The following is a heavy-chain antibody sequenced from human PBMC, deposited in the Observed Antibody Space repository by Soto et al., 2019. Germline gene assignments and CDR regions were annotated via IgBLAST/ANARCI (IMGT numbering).Heavy chain of an antibody. D-gene: IGHD4-4*01. CDR3: VRGGSNYAS. Sequence: EVQLVESGGGLVQPGGSLRLSCTASGFTFSDSWMTWVRQAPGKGLEWVARIKPDESEKKYADSVKGRFSISRDNAKHSMYLQMDSLRGEDTAVYYCVRGGSNYASWGQGTLVTVSS. V-gene: IGHV3-7*01. CDR1: GFTFSDSW. J-gene: IGHJ5*02. CDR2: IKPDESEK.